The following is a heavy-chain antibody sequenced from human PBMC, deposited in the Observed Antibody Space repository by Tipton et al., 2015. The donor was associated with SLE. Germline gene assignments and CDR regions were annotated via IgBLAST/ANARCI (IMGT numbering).Heavy chain of an antibody. Sequence: TLSLTCAVYGGPLSDYYWSWIRQPPGKGLEWIGEINENGRATYNPSLKSRVTISVGTSRNQLSLNLRSATAADTAVYYCAGALASFDYWGQGTLVTVSS. CDR1: GGPLSDYY. V-gene: IGHV4-34*01. CDR3: AGALASFDY. CDR2: INENGRA. D-gene: IGHD1-1*01. J-gene: IGHJ4*02.